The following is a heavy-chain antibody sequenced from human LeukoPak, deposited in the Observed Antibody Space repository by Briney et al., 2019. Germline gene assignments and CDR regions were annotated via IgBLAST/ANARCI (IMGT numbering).Heavy chain of an antibody. V-gene: IGHV4-38-2*02. CDR1: GYSISSGYY. Sequence: SETLSLTCTVSGYSISSGYYWGWIRQPPGKGLEWIGSIYHSGSTYYNPSLKSRVTISVDTSKNQFSLKLSSVTAADTAVYYCARASPLGGQDLGVLDYWGQGTLVTVSS. CDR3: ARASPLGGQDLGVLDY. CDR2: IYHSGST. J-gene: IGHJ4*02. D-gene: IGHD3-16*01.